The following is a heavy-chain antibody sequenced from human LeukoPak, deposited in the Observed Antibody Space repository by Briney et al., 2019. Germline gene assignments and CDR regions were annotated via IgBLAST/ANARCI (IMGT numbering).Heavy chain of an antibody. V-gene: IGHV3-11*04. J-gene: IGHJ4*02. CDR2: ISSSGSTI. CDR3: AREDSRVDTAMIDY. Sequence: GGSLRLSCAASGFTFSDYYMSWIRQAPGKGLEWVSYISSSGSTIYYADSVKGRFTISRDNAKNSLYLQMNSLRAEDTAVYYCAREDSRVDTAMIDYWGQGTLVTVSS. CDR1: GFTFSDYY. D-gene: IGHD5-18*01.